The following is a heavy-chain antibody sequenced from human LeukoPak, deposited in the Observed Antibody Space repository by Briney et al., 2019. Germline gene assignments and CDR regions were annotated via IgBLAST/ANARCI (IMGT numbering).Heavy chain of an antibody. D-gene: IGHD6-13*01. Sequence: SETLSLTCTVSGGSISGYYWSWIRQPPGKGLEWIGYIYYSGSTNYNPSLKSRVTISVDTPKNQFSLKLTSVTASDSAVYYCASSNWLRDANFDSWGQGTLVTVSS. V-gene: IGHV4-59*08. CDR1: GGSISGYY. J-gene: IGHJ4*02. CDR2: IYYSGST. CDR3: ASSNWLRDANFDS.